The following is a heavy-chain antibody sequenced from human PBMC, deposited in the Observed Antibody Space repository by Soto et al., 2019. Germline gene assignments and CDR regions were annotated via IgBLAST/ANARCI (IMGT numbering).Heavy chain of an antibody. V-gene: IGHV1-69*06. CDR3: ARDGPPRRDGYKSRDFDY. D-gene: IGHD5-12*01. Sequence: QVQLVQSGAEVKKPGSSVKVSCKASGGTFSSYAISWVRQAPGQGLEWMGGIIPIFGTANYAQKFQGRVTITADKSTSTAYMELSSLRSEDTAVYYCARDGPPRRDGYKSRDFDYWGQGTLVTVSS. J-gene: IGHJ4*02. CDR2: IIPIFGTA. CDR1: GGTFSSYA.